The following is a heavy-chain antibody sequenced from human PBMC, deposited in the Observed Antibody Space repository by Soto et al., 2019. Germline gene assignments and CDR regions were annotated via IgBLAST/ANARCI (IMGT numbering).Heavy chain of an antibody. V-gene: IGHV3-23*01. Sequence: GALRLSCAASGFTFSSYAMSWVRQAPGKGLEWVSAISGSGGSTYYADSVKGRFTISRDNSKNTLYLQMNSLRAEDTAVYYCAKVFLVGPRGHNWIVFCGPGTLVTVFS. CDR1: GFTFSSYA. CDR3: AKVFLVGPRGHNWIVF. J-gene: IGHJ5*01. D-gene: IGHD3-10*01. CDR2: ISGSGGST.